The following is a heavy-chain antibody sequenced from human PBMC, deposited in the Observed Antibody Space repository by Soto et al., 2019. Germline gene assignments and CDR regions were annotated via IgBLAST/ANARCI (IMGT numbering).Heavy chain of an antibody. CDR3: AKGGVAAARGYFDH. D-gene: IGHD6-13*01. V-gene: IGHV3-23*01. J-gene: IGHJ4*02. CDR2: ISGSGSVT. CDR1: GFNFRSYG. Sequence: PGGSLRLSCAACGFNFRSYGLSWVRQAPGKGLEWVSDISGSGSVTNYADSVKGRFTISRDNSNNTLTLQMDSLRAEDTAVYYCAKGGVAAARGYFDHWGQGTRVTVSS.